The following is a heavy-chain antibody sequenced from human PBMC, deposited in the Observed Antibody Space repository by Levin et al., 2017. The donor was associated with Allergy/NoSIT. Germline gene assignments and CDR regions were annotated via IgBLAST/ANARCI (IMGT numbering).Heavy chain of an antibody. CDR1: GFTFSSYA. J-gene: IGHJ4*02. V-gene: IGHV3-23*01. D-gene: IGHD6-13*01. CDR2: ISGSGGST. Sequence: GGSLRLSCAASGFTFSSYAMSWVRQAPGKGLEWVSAISGSGGSTYYADSVKGRFTISRDNSKNTLYLQMNSLRAEDTAVYYCAKARLIGSWYEPFDYWGQGTLVTVSS. CDR3: AKARLIGSWYEPFDY.